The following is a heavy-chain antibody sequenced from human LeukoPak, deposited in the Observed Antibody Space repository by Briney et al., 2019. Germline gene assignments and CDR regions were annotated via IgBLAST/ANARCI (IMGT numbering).Heavy chain of an antibody. CDR3: ARRRGYCSSTSCYTFDY. V-gene: IGHV4-39*01. Sequence: PSETLSLTCTVSGGSISSSSYYWGWIRQPLGKGLEWIGSIYYSGSTHYNPSLKSRVTISVDTSKNQFSLKLSSVTAADTAVYYCARRRGYCSSTSCYTFDYWGQGTLVTVSS. J-gene: IGHJ4*02. D-gene: IGHD2-2*02. CDR2: IYYSGST. CDR1: GGSISSSSYY.